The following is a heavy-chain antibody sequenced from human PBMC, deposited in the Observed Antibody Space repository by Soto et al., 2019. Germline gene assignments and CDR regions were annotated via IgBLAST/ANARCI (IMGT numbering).Heavy chain of an antibody. CDR2: VKYDGSQT. D-gene: IGHD1-1*01. Sequence: LRLSCADSGFTFSSYWMSWVRQAPGQGLEWVANVKYDGSQTYYVGSVKGRFTISRDNAKNSLYLQMNSLRAEDTAVYYCTRDFQGPLDYGMDVWGQGTTVTVSS. J-gene: IGHJ6*02. CDR1: GFTFSSYW. CDR3: TRDFQGPLDYGMDV. V-gene: IGHV3-7*01.